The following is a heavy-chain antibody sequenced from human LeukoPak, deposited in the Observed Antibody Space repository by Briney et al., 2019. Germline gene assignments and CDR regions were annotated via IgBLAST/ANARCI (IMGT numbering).Heavy chain of an antibody. CDR1: GGSFSSYF. V-gene: IGHV4-34*01. Sequence: PSETLSLTCAVFGGSFSSYFWSWIRQSPGKWLEWIGEINHSGSTNYNPSLKSRVTISLGTSKNQFSLRLSSVTAADTAVYYCTYSGSNYPDYWGQGTLVIVSS. J-gene: IGHJ4*02. CDR3: TYSGSNYPDY. CDR2: INHSGST. D-gene: IGHD1-26*01.